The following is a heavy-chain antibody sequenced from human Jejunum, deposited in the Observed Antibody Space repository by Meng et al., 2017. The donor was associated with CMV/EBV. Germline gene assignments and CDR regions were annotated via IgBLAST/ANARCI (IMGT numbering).Heavy chain of an antibody. Sequence: SEDTFTDYYMHWVRQAPGQGLEWMGWINPNTGGTNYAQKFQGRVTMTRDTSTNTAYMELTRLRSDDTALYYCAKDGGSYLDYYFDYWGQGTLVTVSS. V-gene: IGHV1-2*02. CDR2: INPNTGGT. CDR3: AKDGGSYLDYYFDY. J-gene: IGHJ4*02. CDR1: EDTFTDYY. D-gene: IGHD1-26*01.